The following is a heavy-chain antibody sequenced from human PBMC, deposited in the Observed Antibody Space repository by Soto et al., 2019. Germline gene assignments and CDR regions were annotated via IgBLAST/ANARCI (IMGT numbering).Heavy chain of an antibody. CDR3: AKGDLLRYFDWLPDAEEGVQH. Sequence: GGSLRLSCAASGFTFSSYAMSWVRQAPGKGLEWVSAISGSGGSTYYADSVKGRFTISRDNSKNTLYLQMNSLRAEDTAVYYCAKGDLLRYFDWLPDAEEGVQHWGQGTLVTVSS. CDR1: GFTFSSYA. CDR2: ISGSGGST. V-gene: IGHV3-23*01. J-gene: IGHJ1*01. D-gene: IGHD3-9*01.